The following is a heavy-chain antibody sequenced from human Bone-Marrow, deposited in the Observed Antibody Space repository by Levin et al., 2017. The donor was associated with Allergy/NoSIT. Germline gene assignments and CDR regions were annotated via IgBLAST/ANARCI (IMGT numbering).Heavy chain of an antibody. V-gene: IGHV1-2*02. CDR1: GYTFTGYF. CDR3: AREKGRAVAAFDY. J-gene: IGHJ4*02. CDR2: INPKSGAT. D-gene: IGHD6-19*01. Sequence: ASVKVSCKASGYTFTGYFIHWVRQAPGQGLEWMGWINPKSGATNYAQNFQDRVTMTRDTSISTAYMELSSLRSDDTAVYYCAREKGRAVAAFDYWGQGTLVTVSS.